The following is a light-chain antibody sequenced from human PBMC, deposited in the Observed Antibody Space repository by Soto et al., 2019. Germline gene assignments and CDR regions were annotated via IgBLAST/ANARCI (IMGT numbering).Light chain of an antibody. Sequence: EIVLTQSPATLSLFPGERATLSYRASQTVSSYLAWYQQKPGQAPRLLIYDASNRATGIPARFSGSGSGTDFTLTISSLEPEDFAVYYCQQRSNWPPKYTFGQGTKLEIK. J-gene: IGKJ2*01. CDR3: QQRSNWPPKYT. V-gene: IGKV3-11*01. CDR2: DAS. CDR1: QTVSSY.